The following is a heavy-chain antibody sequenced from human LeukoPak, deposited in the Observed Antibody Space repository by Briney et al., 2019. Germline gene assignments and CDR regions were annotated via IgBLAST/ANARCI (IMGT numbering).Heavy chain of an antibody. CDR1: GGSISSSSYY. D-gene: IGHD1-26*01. CDR3: ASSYLGATLGQFDP. Sequence: SETLSLTCTVSGGSISSSSYYWGWIRQPPGKGLEWIGEINHSGSTNYNPSLKSRVTISVDTSKNQFSLKLSSVTAADTAVYYCASSYLGATLGQFDPWGQGTLVTVSS. CDR2: INHSGST. J-gene: IGHJ5*02. V-gene: IGHV4-39*07.